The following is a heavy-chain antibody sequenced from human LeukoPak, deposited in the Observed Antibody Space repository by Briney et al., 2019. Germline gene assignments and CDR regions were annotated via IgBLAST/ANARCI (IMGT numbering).Heavy chain of an antibody. Sequence: GGSLRLSCAASGFTFSSYDMHWVRQATGKGLEWVSAIGTAGDTYYPGSVKGRFTISRENAKNSLYLQMNSLRAGDTAVYYCARQAMGHDAFDIWGQGTMVTVSS. CDR1: GFTFSSYD. J-gene: IGHJ3*02. CDR2: IGTAGDT. V-gene: IGHV3-13*04. CDR3: ARQAMGHDAFDI. D-gene: IGHD5-18*01.